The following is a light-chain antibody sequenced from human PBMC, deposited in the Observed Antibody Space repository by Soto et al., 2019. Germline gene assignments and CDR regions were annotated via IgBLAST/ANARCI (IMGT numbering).Light chain of an antibody. CDR1: SSNIGAGYD. CDR2: GNS. CDR3: QSYDSTLYV. Sequence: QSVLTQPPSVSGTPGQRVIISCTGSSSNIGAGYDVHWYQQLPGTAPKLLIYGNSNRPSGVPDRFSGSKSGTSASLAITGLQAEDEADYYCQSYDSTLYVFGTGTKVTVL. V-gene: IGLV1-40*01. J-gene: IGLJ1*01.